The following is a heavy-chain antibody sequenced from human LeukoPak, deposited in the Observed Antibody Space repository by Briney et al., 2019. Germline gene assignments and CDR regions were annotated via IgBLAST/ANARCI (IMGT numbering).Heavy chain of an antibody. CDR3: AKNFRDTAISLGYYYYVDV. CDR1: GFTFSSYG. Sequence: PGGSLRLSCAASGFTFSSYGMHWVRQALGKGLEWVAFIRYDGSNKHYADSVKGRFTISRDNSKNTLYLQMNSLRAEDTAVYYCAKNFRDTAISLGYYYYVDVWGKGTTVTVSS. CDR2: IRYDGSNK. V-gene: IGHV3-30*02. J-gene: IGHJ6*03. D-gene: IGHD5-18*01.